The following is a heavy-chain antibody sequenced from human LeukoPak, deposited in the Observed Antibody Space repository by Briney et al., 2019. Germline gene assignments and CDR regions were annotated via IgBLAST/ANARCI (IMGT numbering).Heavy chain of an antibody. CDR1: GGSISSGGYS. D-gene: IGHD3-10*01. CDR2: IYHSGST. Sequence: SETLSLTCAVSGGSISSGGYSWSWIRQPPGKGLEWIGYIYHSGSTYYNPSLKSRVTTSVDRSKNQFSLKLSSVTAADTAVYYCARVSMGGGEFDPWGQGTLVTVSS. J-gene: IGHJ5*02. V-gene: IGHV4-30-2*01. CDR3: ARVSMGGGEFDP.